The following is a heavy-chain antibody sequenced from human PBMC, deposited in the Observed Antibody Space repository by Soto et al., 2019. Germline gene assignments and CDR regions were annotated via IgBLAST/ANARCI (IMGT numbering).Heavy chain of an antibody. CDR2: IYYTGKT. J-gene: IGHJ4*02. Sequence: SETLSLTCTVSGGSLSSGGYYWSWLRQLPGKGLEWIGYIYYTGKTYYNPALKSRLAMSVDTSKNQFSLKLSSVTAADSALYYCARVFAGSFDYWGQGTLVTSPQ. V-gene: IGHV4-31*03. CDR3: ARVFAGSFDY. CDR1: GGSLSSGGYY. D-gene: IGHD2-21*01.